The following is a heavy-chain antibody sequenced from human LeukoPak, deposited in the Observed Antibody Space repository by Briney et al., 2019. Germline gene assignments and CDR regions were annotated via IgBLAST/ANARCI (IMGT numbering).Heavy chain of an antibody. CDR2: IYPRDSDT. CDR1: GYDFANSW. D-gene: IGHD5-24*01. CDR3: ARGERAMATRKAGFDY. J-gene: IGHJ4*02. V-gene: IGHV5-51*01. Sequence: GESLKISCTASGYDFANSWIGWVRQMPGNGLEWMGIIYPRDSDTIYSPSFQGQVTISADKSIRTAYLQWSSLTASDTAMYYCARGERAMATRKAGFDYWGQGTLVTVSS.